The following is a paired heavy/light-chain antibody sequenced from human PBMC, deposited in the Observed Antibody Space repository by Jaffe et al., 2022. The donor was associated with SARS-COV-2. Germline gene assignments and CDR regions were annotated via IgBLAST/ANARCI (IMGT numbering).Heavy chain of an antibody. J-gene: IGHJ3*02. CDR1: GFTFSSFG. CDR3: AKAWYYDSRGDAFDI. Sequence: QVQLVESGGGVVQPGRSLRLSCAASGFTFSSFGMHWVRQAPGKGLEWVAVISYDGSNKYYADSVKGRFTISRDNSKNSLFLQMNSLRAEDTAVYYCAKAWYYDSRGDAFDIWGQGTTVTVSS. CDR2: ISYDGSNK. V-gene: IGHV3-30*18. D-gene: IGHD3-22*01.
Light chain of an antibody. V-gene: IGLV1-40*01. J-gene: IGLJ2*01. CDR3: QSYDSSLSGSL. CDR2: GNS. CDR1: SSNIGAGYD. Sequence: QSVLTQPPSVSGAPGQRVTISCTGSSSNIGAGYDVHWYQQLPGTAPKLLIYGNSNRPSGVPDRFSGSKSGTSASLAITGLQAEDEADYYCQSYDSSLSGSLFGGGTKLTVL.